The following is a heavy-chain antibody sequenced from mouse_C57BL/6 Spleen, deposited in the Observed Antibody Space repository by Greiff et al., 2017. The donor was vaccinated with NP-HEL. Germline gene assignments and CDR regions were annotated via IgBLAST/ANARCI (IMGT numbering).Heavy chain of an antibody. V-gene: IGHV5-9*04. CDR1: GFTFSSYT. J-gene: IGHJ1*01. CDR3: ATHHPSPVPPPCYWYF. CDR2: ISGGGGNT. D-gene: IGHD6-1*01. Sequence: EVHLVESGGGLVKPGGSLKLSCAASGFTFSSYTMSWVRQTPEKRLEWVATISGGGGNTYYPDSVKGRFTISRDNAKNTLYLQMSSLRSEAPHITYPATHHPSPVPPPCYWYF.